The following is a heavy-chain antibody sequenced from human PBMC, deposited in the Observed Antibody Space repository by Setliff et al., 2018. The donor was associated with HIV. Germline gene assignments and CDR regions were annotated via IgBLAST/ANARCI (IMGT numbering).Heavy chain of an antibody. V-gene: IGHV3-20*04. Sequence: LRLSCAASGFTFDDYGVSWVRQVPGKGLEWVSGINWKGVRTGYADSVKGRFTISRDNAKSSLYLQMNSLRGEDTAFYYCARVYYYDTSGYKDYYYMDVWGKGTTVTVSS. J-gene: IGHJ6*03. CDR1: GFTFDDYG. CDR3: ARVYYYDTSGYKDYYYMDV. CDR2: INWKGVRT. D-gene: IGHD3-22*01.